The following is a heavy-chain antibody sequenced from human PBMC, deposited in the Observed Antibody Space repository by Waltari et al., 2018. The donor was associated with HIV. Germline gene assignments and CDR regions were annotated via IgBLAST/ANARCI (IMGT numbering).Heavy chain of an antibody. CDR2: ISGSGTKT. Sequence: EVQLLESGGGSVQPGGSMRLSCAASGFTFRSYAMTWVRQATGKGSEWVSAISGSGTKTYYAAAVKGRFTISRDNSKNTVYLQMNSLGAEDTAVYYCAQDNYDILTGYYYWGQGTLVTVSS. V-gene: IGHV3-23*01. CDR1: GFTFRSYA. CDR3: AQDNYDILTGYYY. D-gene: IGHD3-9*01. J-gene: IGHJ4*02.